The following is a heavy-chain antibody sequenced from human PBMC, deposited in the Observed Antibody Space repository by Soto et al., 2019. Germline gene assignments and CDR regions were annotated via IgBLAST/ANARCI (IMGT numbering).Heavy chain of an antibody. V-gene: IGHV4-34*01. D-gene: IGHD3-9*01. Sequence: QVQLQQWGAGPLRPLETLSLTCGVSGGSFSGYYWAWIRQSPGKGLEWIGEIKDRGSINYNPSLKSRVRISVDTSKNHYSLNLRSVTAADTAVYYCARESHDILTGPPWVWYFDLWGRGTLVTVSS. J-gene: IGHJ2*01. CDR2: IKDRGSI. CDR3: ARESHDILTGPPWVWYFDL. CDR1: GGSFSGYY.